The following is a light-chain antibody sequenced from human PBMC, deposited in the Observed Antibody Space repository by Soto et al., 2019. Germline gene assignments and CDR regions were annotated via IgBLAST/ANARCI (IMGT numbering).Light chain of an antibody. CDR2: DAS. CDR3: PHYNSYSNT. J-gene: IGKJ2*01. CDR1: QSISSW. Sequence: DIQMTQSPSTLSASGGDRVTITCRASQSISSWLALYQQKSRQAPKLLIYDASSLESEFPSRFRGSGSWPDFTPNISCLQPADFATYSCPHYNSYSNTFGKGTKLEIK. V-gene: IGKV1-5*01.